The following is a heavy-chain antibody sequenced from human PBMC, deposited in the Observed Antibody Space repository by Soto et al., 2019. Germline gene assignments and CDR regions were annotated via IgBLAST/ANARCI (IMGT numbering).Heavy chain of an antibody. D-gene: IGHD5-12*01. CDR3: ARGDIVAIFGMDV. CDR2: INPTGGSA. Sequence: QVQLVQSGAEVKKPGASVKVSCKASGYTFTSYYMHWVRQAPGQGLEWMGIINPTGGSATYAQKFQGRVTMTRDTSTSTVYMELTSLRSEDTAVYFCARGDIVAIFGMDVWGQGTTVTVSS. V-gene: IGHV1-46*01. CDR1: GYTFTSYY. J-gene: IGHJ6*02.